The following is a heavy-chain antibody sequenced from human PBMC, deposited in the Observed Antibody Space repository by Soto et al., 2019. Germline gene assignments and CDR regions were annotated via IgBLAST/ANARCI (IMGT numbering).Heavy chain of an antibody. J-gene: IGHJ4*02. Sequence: SQTLSLTCAISGDSVSSNSAAWNWIRQSPSRGLEWLGRTYYRSKWYNDYAVSVKSRITINPDTSKKQFSLQLNSVTPEDTVVYYCARGLALSGSYLRAFDSWGQGTLVTVSS. CDR1: GDSVSSNSAA. V-gene: IGHV6-1*01. CDR2: TYYRSKWYN. CDR3: ARGLALSGSYLRAFDS. D-gene: IGHD1-26*01.